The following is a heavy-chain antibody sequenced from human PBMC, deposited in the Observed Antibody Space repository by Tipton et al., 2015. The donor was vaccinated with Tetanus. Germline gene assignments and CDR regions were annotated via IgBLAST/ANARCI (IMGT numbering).Heavy chain of an antibody. Sequence: QMQLVQSGAEVKKPGASVKVSCKASGYTFTGHYIYWVRQAPGQGLEWMGWIDPNSGGTVYAQKFQGRVTMTRDTSISTAYMELRSLRSDDTAVYYCARDRGDYIYYGMDVWGPGTTVTVS. CDR1: GYTFTGHY. D-gene: IGHD3-22*01. V-gene: IGHV1-2*02. J-gene: IGHJ6*02. CDR3: ARDRGDYIYYGMDV. CDR2: IDPNSGGT.